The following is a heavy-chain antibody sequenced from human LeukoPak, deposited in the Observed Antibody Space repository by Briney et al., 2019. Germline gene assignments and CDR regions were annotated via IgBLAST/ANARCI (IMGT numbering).Heavy chain of an antibody. CDR2: MNPNSGNT. CDR3: ARGPR. V-gene: IGHV1-8*01. CDR1: GYTLTELS. Sequence: ASVKVSCKVSGYTLTELSMHWVRQATGQGLEWMGWMNPNSGNTGYAQKFQGRVTMTRNTSISTAYMELSSLRSEDTAVYYCARGPRWGQGTLVTVSS. J-gene: IGHJ4*02.